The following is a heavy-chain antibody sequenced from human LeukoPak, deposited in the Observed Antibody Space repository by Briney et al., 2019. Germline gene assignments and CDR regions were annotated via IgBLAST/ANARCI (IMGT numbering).Heavy chain of an antibody. CDR1: GFTFSGYS. CDR2: ITSGGSTI. D-gene: IGHD3-3*01. V-gene: IGHV3-48*02. Sequence: GGSLRLSCAASGFTFSGYSMNWVRQAPGKGLEWVSYITSGGSTIYYADSVKGRFTISRDNPKNSLYLRMNSLRDEDTAVYYCARGWRGYSFDYWGQGTLVTVSS. J-gene: IGHJ4*02. CDR3: ARGWRGYSFDY.